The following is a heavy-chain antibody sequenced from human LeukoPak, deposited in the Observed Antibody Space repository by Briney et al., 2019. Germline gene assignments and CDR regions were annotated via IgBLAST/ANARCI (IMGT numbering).Heavy chain of an antibody. V-gene: IGHV4-4*07. CDR1: GGSINNYY. Sequence: SETLSLTCTVSGGSINNYYWSWIRQPAGKGLEWIGRIFSSGSTNYNPSLKSRVTMSVDTSKNQFSLKLSSVTAADTAVYYCARDYYDSSGYGYFHMDVWGKGTTVTVSS. CDR2: IFSSGST. D-gene: IGHD3-22*01. J-gene: IGHJ6*03. CDR3: ARDYYDSSGYGYFHMDV.